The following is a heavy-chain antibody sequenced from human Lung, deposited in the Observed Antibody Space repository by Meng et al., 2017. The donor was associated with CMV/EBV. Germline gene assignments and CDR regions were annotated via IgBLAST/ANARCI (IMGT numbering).Heavy chain of an antibody. CDR2: IHNSGST. CDR3: ARDVGYCSDGSCSEY. J-gene: IGHJ4*02. CDR1: GGSVISGSYY. Sequence: SETLSLTCSVSGGSVISGSYYWSWIRQSPGKGLQWIGYIHNSGSTKYNPSLKSRVTISVDTPKNQFSLRLRFVTAADTAVYYCARDVGYCSDGSCSEYWGPGMXVTVSS. D-gene: IGHD2-15*01. V-gene: IGHV4-61*01.